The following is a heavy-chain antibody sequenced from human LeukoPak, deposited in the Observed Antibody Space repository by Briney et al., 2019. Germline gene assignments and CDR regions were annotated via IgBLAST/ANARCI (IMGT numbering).Heavy chain of an antibody. Sequence: PGGSLRLSCAASGFTFSSYGMHWVRQAPGKGLEWVAVIWYDGSNKYYADSVKGRFTISRDNSKNPLSLQMNSLRAEDTAVYYCARDKYSSSSYYFDYWGQGTLVTVSS. CDR1: GFTFSSYG. D-gene: IGHD6-6*01. CDR3: ARDKYSSSSYYFDY. J-gene: IGHJ4*02. CDR2: IWYDGSNK. V-gene: IGHV3-33*01.